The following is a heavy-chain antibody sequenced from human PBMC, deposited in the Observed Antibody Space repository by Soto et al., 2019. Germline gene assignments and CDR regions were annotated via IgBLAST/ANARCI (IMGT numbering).Heavy chain of an antibody. V-gene: IGHV4-39*02. Sequence: TLSLTCTVSGDSITRSNFYWGWIRQSPGKGLEWLGSIFYSGSTFYNPALKSRVTFSVDTSKNHFSLKLSSVTAADTAVYYCARHKTTMLTVVSAFDPWGQGTRVTVSS. J-gene: IGHJ5*02. CDR3: ARHKTTMLTVVSAFDP. CDR1: GDSITRSNFY. CDR2: IFYSGST. D-gene: IGHD3-22*01.